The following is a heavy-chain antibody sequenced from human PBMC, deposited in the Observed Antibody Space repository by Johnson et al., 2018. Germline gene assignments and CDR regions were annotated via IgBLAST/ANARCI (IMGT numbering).Heavy chain of an antibody. CDR1: GFTFSSYA. D-gene: IGHD6-13*01. J-gene: IGHJ6*03. V-gene: IGHV3-30-3*01. CDR2: ISYDGSNK. Sequence: VQLVESGGGVVQPGRSLRLSCAASGFTFSSYAMHWVRQAPGKGLEWVAVISYDGSNKYYADSVKGRFTISRDNSKNTLYLKMNSLRAEDTAVYYCARDRGRQQLSRYYYYYMDVWGKGTTVTVSS. CDR3: ARDRGRQQLSRYYYYYMDV.